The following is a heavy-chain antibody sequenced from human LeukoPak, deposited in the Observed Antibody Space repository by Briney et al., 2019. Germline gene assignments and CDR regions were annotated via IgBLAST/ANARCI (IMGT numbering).Heavy chain of an antibody. D-gene: IGHD6-6*01. Sequence: ASVKLSCKASGYTFTGYYMHWVRQAPGQGLEWMGWINPNSGGTNYAQKCQGRVTMTRDTSISTAYMELSRLRSDDTAVYYCARDKRIAARRTDAFDIWGQGTMVTVSS. CDR3: ARDKRIAARRTDAFDI. CDR2: INPNSGGT. V-gene: IGHV1-2*02. J-gene: IGHJ3*02. CDR1: GYTFTGYY.